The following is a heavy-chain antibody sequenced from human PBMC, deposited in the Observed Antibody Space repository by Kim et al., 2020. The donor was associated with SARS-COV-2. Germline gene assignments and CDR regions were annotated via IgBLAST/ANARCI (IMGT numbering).Heavy chain of an antibody. V-gene: IGHV5-51*01. CDR3: ARRNYYGSGSYSYPPGFGDY. D-gene: IGHD3-10*01. CDR1: GYSFTSYW. CDR2: IYPGDSDT. Sequence: GESLKISCKGSGYSFTSYWIGWVRQMPGKGLEWMGIIYPGDSDTRYSPSFQGQVTISADKSISTAYLQWSSLKASDTAMYYCARRNYYGSGSYSYPPGFGDYWGQGTLVTVSS. J-gene: IGHJ4*02.